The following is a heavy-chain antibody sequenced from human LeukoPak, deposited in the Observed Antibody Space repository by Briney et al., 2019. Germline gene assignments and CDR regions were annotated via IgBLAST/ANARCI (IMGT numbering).Heavy chain of an antibody. CDR3: TTLGAFDY. CDR2: IRSKAHSYAT. Sequence: PGGSLRLSCAASGFTFSGSAMHWVRQASGKGLEWVGRIRSKAHSYATAYAASVKGRFTISRDDSKNTLYLHMNALKTEDTALYYCTTLGAFDYWGQGTLVTVSS. D-gene: IGHD3-16*01. CDR1: GFTFSGSA. J-gene: IGHJ4*02. V-gene: IGHV3-73*01.